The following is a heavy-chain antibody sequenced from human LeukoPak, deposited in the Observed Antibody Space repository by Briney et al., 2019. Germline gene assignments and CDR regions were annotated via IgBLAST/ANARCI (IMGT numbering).Heavy chain of an antibody. J-gene: IGHJ3*02. CDR2: MNPNSGTT. CDR3: ARGLGGWSGHVAFDI. CDR1: GYTFTSYD. V-gene: IGHV1-8*01. D-gene: IGHD6-19*01. Sequence: ASVKVSCKASGYTFTSYDINWVRQATGQGVEWMGWMNPNSGTTGYAQKFQGRVTMTRNTSISTAYMELSSLRSEDTAVYYCARGLGGWSGHVAFDIWGQGTMVTVSS.